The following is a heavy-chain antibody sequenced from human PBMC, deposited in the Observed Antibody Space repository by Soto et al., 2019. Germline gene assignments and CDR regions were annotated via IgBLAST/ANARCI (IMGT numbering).Heavy chain of an antibody. J-gene: IGHJ4*02. CDR3: ARSIAAGYGHTTLDY. Sequence: QVQLVQSGAEVKRSGASVKVSCKASSYTFSNYGISWVRQAPGQGLEWMGWINVYNGNTDYAQKFQGRVTMTTDTSTSTAYMELRRLRSDDTAVYYCARSIAAGYGHTTLDYWGQGSLVTVSS. D-gene: IGHD5-18*01. CDR1: SYTFSNYG. V-gene: IGHV1-18*01. CDR2: INVYNGNT.